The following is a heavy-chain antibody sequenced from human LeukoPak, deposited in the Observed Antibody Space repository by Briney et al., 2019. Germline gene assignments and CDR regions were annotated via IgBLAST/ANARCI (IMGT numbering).Heavy chain of an antibody. V-gene: IGHV3-74*01. Sequence: GGSLRLSCAASGFTFSSSWMHWVRRAPGKGLVWVSRINHDGSTTNYVDSVKGRFTISRDNAKNTLYLQMNSLRAEDTAVFYCVRDRFYGMDVWGQGTTVTVSS. J-gene: IGHJ6*02. CDR3: VRDRFYGMDV. CDR2: INHDGSTT. CDR1: GFTFSSSW.